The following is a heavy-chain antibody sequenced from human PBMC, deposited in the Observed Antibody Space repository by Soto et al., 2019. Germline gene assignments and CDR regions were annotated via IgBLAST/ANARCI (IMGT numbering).Heavy chain of an antibody. CDR3: ARSGSTSRLDWFDP. CDR1: GGSISSYY. J-gene: IGHJ5*02. CDR2: IYYSGST. V-gene: IGHV4-59*01. Sequence: SETLSLTCTVSGGSISSYYWSWIRQPPGKGLEWIGYIYYSGSTNYNPSLKSRVTISVDTSKNQFSLKLSSVTAADTAVYYCARSGSTSRLDWFDPWGQGTLVTVSS. D-gene: IGHD2-2*01.